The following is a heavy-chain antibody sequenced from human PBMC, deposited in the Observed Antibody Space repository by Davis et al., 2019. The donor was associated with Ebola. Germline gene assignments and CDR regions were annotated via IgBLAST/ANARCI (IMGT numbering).Heavy chain of an antibody. V-gene: IGHV4-34*01. CDR2: INHSGST. Sequence: SETLSLTCAVYGGSFSGYYWSWIRQPPGKGLEWIGEINHSGSTNYNPSLKSRVTISVDTSKNQFSLKLSSVTAADTAVYYCARGRITIFGVVKGMDVWGQGTTVTVSS. D-gene: IGHD3-3*01. CDR3: ARGRITIFGVVKGMDV. J-gene: IGHJ6*02. CDR1: GGSFSGYY.